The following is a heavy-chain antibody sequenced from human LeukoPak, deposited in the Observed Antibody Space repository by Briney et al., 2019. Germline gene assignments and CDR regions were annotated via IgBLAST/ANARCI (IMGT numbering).Heavy chain of an antibody. CDR1: GFTFSSYS. Sequence: GGSLRLSCAASGFTFSSYSMNWVRQAPGKGLEWVAVISYDGRNKYYTDSVKGRFPISRDNSKNTLYLQMNSLRAEDTAVYYCARNFNHFDYWGQGTLVTVSS. D-gene: IGHD1-14*01. V-gene: IGHV3-30*03. J-gene: IGHJ4*02. CDR3: ARNFNHFDY. CDR2: ISYDGRNK.